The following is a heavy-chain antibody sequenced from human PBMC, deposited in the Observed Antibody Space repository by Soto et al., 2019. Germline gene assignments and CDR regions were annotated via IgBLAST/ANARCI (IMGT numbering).Heavy chain of an antibody. CDR1: GFTVSSNY. V-gene: IGHV3-53*01. J-gene: IGHJ4*02. CDR2: IYSGGST. CDR3: ARDYYDSSGYYALFDY. D-gene: IGHD3-22*01. Sequence: GGSLRLSCAASGFTVSSNYMNWVRQAPGKGLEWVSVIYSGGSTYYADSVKGRFTISRDNSKNTLYLQMNSLRAEDTAVYYCARDYYDSSGYYALFDYWGQRTLVTVSS.